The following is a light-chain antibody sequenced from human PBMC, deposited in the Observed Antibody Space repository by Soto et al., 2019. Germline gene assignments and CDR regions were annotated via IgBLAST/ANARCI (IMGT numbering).Light chain of an antibody. J-gene: IGLJ2*01. CDR1: SSNIGAGYD. V-gene: IGLV1-40*01. CDR2: DNS. Sequence: QSVLTQPPSVSGAPGQRVTISCTGSSSNIGAGYDVHWYQQLPGTAPKLLIYDNSNRPSGVPDRFSGSKSGTSASLAITGFQAEDEADYYCQSYDSSLSALFGGGTKVTVL. CDR3: QSYDSSLSAL.